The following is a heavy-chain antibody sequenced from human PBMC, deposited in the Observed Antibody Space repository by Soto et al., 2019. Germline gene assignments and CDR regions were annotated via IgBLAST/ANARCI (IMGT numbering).Heavy chain of an antibody. D-gene: IGHD2-2*01. CDR2: IIPIFGTA. CDR1: GGTFSSYA. V-gene: IGHV1-69*12. J-gene: IGHJ6*02. Sequence: QVQLVQSGAEVKKPGSSVKVSCKASGGTFSSYAISWVRQAPGQGLEWMGGIIPIFGTANYAQKFQGRVTTPAGHATTTADRGLSSLRAADQAVYYCAGDGYCISTSCPYCDGMALWVQGATVAVSS. CDR3: AGDGYCISTSCPYCDGMAL.